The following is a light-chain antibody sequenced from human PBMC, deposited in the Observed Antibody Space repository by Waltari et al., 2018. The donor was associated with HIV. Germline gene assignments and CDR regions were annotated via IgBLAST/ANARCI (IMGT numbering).Light chain of an antibody. V-gene: IGLV1-40*01. Sequence: QSVLTQSPSVSGAPGQRVTISCTGSRSNIGAGYDVHWYQQLPGTAPKLLIYSSSDRALGVPDRFSGSKSGTSASLVITGLQAEDEADYYCQSYDRISWVFGAGTKLTVL. CDR3: QSYDRISWV. CDR1: RSNIGAGYD. CDR2: SSS. J-gene: IGLJ3*02.